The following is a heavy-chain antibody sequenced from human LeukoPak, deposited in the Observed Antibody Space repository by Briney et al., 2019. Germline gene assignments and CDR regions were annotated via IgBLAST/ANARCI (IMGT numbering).Heavy chain of an antibody. CDR2: IIPIFGTA. CDR1: GGTFSSYA. Sequence: SVNVSCKASGGTFSSYAISWVRQAPGQGLEWMGGIIPIFGTANYAQKFQGRVTITTEESASTAYMELSSLRSEDTAVYYCARGEDCSSTSCSTGYYYYMDVSGKGTTVTVFS. V-gene: IGHV1-69*05. CDR3: ARGEDCSSTSCSTGYYYYMDV. J-gene: IGHJ6*03. D-gene: IGHD2-2*02.